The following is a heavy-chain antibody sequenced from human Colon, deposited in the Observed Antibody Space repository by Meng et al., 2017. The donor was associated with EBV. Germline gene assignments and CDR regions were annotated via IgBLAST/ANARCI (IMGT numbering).Heavy chain of an antibody. J-gene: IGHJ4*02. CDR1: DDSTIRINC. CDR3: ARGEHYTRDV. V-gene: IGHV4-4*02. Sequence: QVHFPQSGPRLVNPSWTLSLSRSCSDDSTIRINCLSRGPQPPGKVLEWIGEIPHAGVTNYSPSLTSRVSMSVDRSRIQAPLNFNSVTAADTAIYYCARGEHYTRDVWGQGILVTVSS. CDR2: IPHAGVT. D-gene: IGHD1/OR15-1a*01.